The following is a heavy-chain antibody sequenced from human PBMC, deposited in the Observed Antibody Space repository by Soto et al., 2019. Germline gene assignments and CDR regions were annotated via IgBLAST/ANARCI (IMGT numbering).Heavy chain of an antibody. CDR1: GGSISNAAYS. D-gene: IGHD5-18*01. CDR2: IYPSGMP. V-gene: IGHV4-30-2*01. Sequence: SWTRSLTCTVSGGSISNAAYSWSWIRQPPVKGLEWIGYIYPSGMPFYNPSLISRVTMSIDMSNDQFSLNLKSVTDADTAVYYCARERGGYGLFDSWGQGTLVAASS. CDR3: ARERGGYGLFDS. J-gene: IGHJ4*02.